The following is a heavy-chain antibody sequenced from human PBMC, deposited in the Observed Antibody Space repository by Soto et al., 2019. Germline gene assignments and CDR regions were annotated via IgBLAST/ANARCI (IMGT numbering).Heavy chain of an antibody. Sequence: GGSLRLSCAASGFIFKNYAMSWVRQAPGKGLEWVSSMSHSGDSTFYADSVKGRFTISRDNSKDTLYLQMNSLRVEDTAVYYCATELAPAGYNWFDPWGQGTLVTVSS. D-gene: IGHD6-13*01. J-gene: IGHJ5*02. V-gene: IGHV3-23*01. CDR3: ATELAPAGYNWFDP. CDR2: MSHSGDST. CDR1: GFIFKNYA.